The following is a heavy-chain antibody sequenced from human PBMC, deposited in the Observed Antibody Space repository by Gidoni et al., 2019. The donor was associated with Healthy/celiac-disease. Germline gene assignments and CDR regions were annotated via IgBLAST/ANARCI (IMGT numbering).Heavy chain of an antibody. V-gene: IGHV3-9*01. D-gene: IGHD6-19*01. CDR3: AKGSEQWLASGFDY. J-gene: IGHJ4*02. CDR1: DDYA. Sequence: DDYAMHWVRQAPGKGLEWVSGISWNSGSIGYADSVKGRFTISRDNAKNSLYLQMNSLRAEDTALYYCAKGSEQWLASGFDYWGQGTLVTVSS. CDR2: ISWNSGSI.